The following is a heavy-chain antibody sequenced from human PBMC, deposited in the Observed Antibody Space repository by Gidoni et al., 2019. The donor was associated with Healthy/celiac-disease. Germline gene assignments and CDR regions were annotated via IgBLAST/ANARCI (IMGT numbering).Heavy chain of an antibody. V-gene: IGHV1-46*01. D-gene: IGHD2-21*01. CDR3: ARDSGEMAINYYYYGMDV. J-gene: IGHJ6*02. CDR1: GSTFTSYY. CDR2: INPSGGST. Sequence: QVQLVPSGAEVKKPGASVKVSCKASGSTFTSYYMHWVRQAPGQGLEWMGIINPSGGSTSYEQKFQGRVTMTRETSTSTVYMELSSRRAEDTAVYYCARDSGEMAINYYYYGMDVWGQGTTVTVSS.